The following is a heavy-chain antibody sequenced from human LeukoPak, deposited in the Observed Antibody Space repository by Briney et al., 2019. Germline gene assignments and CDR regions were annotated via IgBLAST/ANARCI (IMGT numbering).Heavy chain of an antibody. CDR1: GGSFSGYY. Sequence: PSETLSLTCAVYGGSFSGYYWSWIRQPPGKGLEWIGEINHSGSTNYNPSLKSRVTISVDTSKNQFSLKLSSVTAADTAVYYCARGPPQTYYDFWSGSSPVHYLDYWGQGTLVTVSS. CDR3: ARGPPQTYYDFWSGSSPVHYLDY. CDR2: INHSGST. V-gene: IGHV4-34*01. D-gene: IGHD3-3*01. J-gene: IGHJ4*02.